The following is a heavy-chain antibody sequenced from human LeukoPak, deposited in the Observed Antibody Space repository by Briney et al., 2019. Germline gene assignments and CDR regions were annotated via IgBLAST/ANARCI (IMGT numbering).Heavy chain of an antibody. CDR3: ARSGYSSGWYFDY. V-gene: IGHV4-28*01. D-gene: IGHD6-19*01. CDR2: IYYSGST. J-gene: IGHJ4*02. Sequence: PSDTLSLTCAVSGYSISSSNWWGWIRQPPGKGLEWIGHIYYSGSTYYNPSLKSRVTMSVDTSKNQFSLKLSSVTAVDTAVYYCARSGYSSGWYFDYWGQGTLVTVSS. CDR1: GYSISSSNW.